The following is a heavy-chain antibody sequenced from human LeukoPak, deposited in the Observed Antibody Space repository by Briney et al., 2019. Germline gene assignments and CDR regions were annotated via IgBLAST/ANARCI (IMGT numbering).Heavy chain of an antibody. CDR3: ARRGRYCSSTSCPEGIDY. Sequence: SETLSLTCAVYGGSFSGYYWSWIRQPPGKGLEWIGEINHSGSTNYNPSLKSRVTISVDTSKNQFSLKLSSVTAADTAVYYCARRGRYCSSTSCPEGIDYWGQGTLVTVSS. CDR1: GGSFSGYY. V-gene: IGHV4-34*01. CDR2: INHSGST. J-gene: IGHJ4*02. D-gene: IGHD2-2*01.